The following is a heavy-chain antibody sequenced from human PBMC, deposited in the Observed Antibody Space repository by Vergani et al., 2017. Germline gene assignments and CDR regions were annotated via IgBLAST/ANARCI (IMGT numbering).Heavy chain of an antibody. D-gene: IGHD3-22*01. CDR1: GGSISSYY. CDR2: IYTSGST. CDR3: ARDHYYYDSSGYYKPGDY. J-gene: IGHJ4*02. V-gene: IGHV4-4*07. Sequence: QVQLQESGPGLVKPSEPLSLTCTVSGGSISSYYWSWIRQPAGKGLEWIGRIYTSGSTNYNPSLKSRVTMSVDTSKNQFSLKLSSVTAADTAVYYCARDHYYYDSSGYYKPGDYWGQGTLVTVSS.